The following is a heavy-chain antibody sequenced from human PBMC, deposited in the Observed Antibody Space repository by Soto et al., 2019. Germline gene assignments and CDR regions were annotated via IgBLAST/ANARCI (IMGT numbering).Heavy chain of an antibody. CDR1: SYTFTSYG. D-gene: IGHD3-10*01. J-gene: IGHJ4*02. CDR2: IGVYNYDT. V-gene: IGHV1-18*01. CDR3: ARDESFYGSGFDY. Sequence: GASVKVSCKASSYTFTSYGINWVRQAPGQGLEWVGWIGVYNYDTKYAQKLQGGVTLTTEISTSTVYMELRSLRSDDTAVYYCARDESFYGSGFDYWGLGTLVTVSS.